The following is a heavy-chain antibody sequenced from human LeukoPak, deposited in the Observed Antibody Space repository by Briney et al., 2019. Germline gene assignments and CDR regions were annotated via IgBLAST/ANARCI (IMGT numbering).Heavy chain of an antibody. J-gene: IGHJ4*02. CDR2: ISSSSYI. V-gene: IGHV3-21*03. CDR1: GFTFSSYS. Sequence: PGGSLRLSCAASGFTFSSYSMNWVRQAPGKGLEWVSSISSSSYIYYADSVKGRFTISRDNAKNSLYLQMNSLKTEDTAIYYCSARRLREVIHDFWGRGTLVAVSP. CDR3: SARRLREVIHDF. D-gene: IGHD3-10*01.